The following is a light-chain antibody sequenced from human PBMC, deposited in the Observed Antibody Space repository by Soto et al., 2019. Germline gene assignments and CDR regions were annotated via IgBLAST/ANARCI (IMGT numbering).Light chain of an antibody. V-gene: IGLV2-14*01. J-gene: IGLJ2*01. CDR2: DVS. Sequence: QSALTQPASVSGSPGQSITISCTGTSSDVGGYNYVSWYQQNPGKAPKLMIYDVSNRPSGVSNRFSGSKSGNTASLTISGLQAEDEADYYCSSYTSSSILFGGGTKLTVL. CDR3: SSYTSSSIL. CDR1: SSDVGGYNY.